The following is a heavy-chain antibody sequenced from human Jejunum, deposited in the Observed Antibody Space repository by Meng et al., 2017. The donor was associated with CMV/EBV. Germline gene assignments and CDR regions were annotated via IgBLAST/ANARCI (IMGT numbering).Heavy chain of an antibody. CDR2: ISAGGGT. D-gene: IGHD6-13*01. CDR1: RTYA. CDR3: AKDSDSSSWYGDHYYGMDV. Sequence: RTYAMGGVRQAPGKGLDWVSSISAGGGTYDADSVKGRFTISRDNSKNTLYLQMNSLRAEDTAVYYCAKDSDSSSWYGDHYYGMDVWGQGTTVTVSS. J-gene: IGHJ6*02. V-gene: IGHV3-23*01.